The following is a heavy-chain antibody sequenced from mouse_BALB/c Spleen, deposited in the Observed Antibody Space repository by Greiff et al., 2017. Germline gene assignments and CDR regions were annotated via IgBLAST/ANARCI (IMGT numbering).Heavy chain of an antibody. CDR3: ARKGTNWEGY. V-gene: IGHV1-4*02. CDR2: INPSSGYT. D-gene: IGHD4-1*01. J-gene: IGHJ2*01. Sequence: VQLQQSAAEPARPGASVKMSCKASGYTFTSYTMHWVKQRPGQGLEWIGYINPSSGYTEYNQKFKDKTTLTADKSSSTAYMQLSSLTSEDSAVYYCARKGTNWEGYWGQGTTLTVSS. CDR1: GYTFTSYT.